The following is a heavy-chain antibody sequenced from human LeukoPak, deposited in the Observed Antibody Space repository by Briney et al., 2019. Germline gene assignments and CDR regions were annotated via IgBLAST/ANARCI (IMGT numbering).Heavy chain of an antibody. CDR3: VRDFGYCSGGNCYTVLDY. D-gene: IGHD2-15*01. V-gene: IGHV3-7*01. J-gene: IGHJ4*02. CDR2: IKRDGSEK. Sequence: GGSLRLSCAAAGFIFSTYYMNWVRQAPGKGLEWVANIKRDGSEKDYVDSVKGRFTISRDNAKNSLFLQMNNLRAEDTAVYYCVRDFGYCSGGNCYTVLDYWGQGTLITVSS. CDR1: GFIFSTYY.